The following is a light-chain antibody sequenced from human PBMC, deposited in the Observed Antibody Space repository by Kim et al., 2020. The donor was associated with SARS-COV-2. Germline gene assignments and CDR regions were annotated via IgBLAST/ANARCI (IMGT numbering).Light chain of an antibody. V-gene: IGLV3-21*04. CDR3: QVWDSNRDHVA. Sequence: GKTAWRTFGGNNMVSKSVHWYQQTPGQDPVLIIYYDSDRPSGIPERFSGSNSGNTATLIISRVEAGDEADYYCQVWDSNRDHVAFGGGTKLTFL. J-gene: IGLJ2*01. CDR1: NMVSKS. CDR2: YDS.